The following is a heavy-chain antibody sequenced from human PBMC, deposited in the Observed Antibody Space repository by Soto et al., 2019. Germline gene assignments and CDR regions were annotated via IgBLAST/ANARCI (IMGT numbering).Heavy chain of an antibody. Sequence: QVQLQQWGAGLLKPSETLSLTCAVYGGSFSGYYWSWIRQPPGKGLEWIGEINHSGSTNYNPSLKSRVTISVDTSKNQFSLKLSSVTAADTAVYYGAGGRKLVQFDPWGQGTLVTVSS. V-gene: IGHV4-34*01. J-gene: IGHJ5*02. CDR2: INHSGST. CDR1: GGSFSGYY. CDR3: AGGRKLVQFDP. D-gene: IGHD6-13*01.